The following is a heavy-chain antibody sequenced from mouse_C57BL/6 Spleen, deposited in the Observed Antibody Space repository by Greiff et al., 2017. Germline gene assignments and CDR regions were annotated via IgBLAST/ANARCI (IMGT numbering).Heavy chain of an antibody. Sequence: QVQLQQSGAELVRPGASVTLSCKASGYTFTDYEMHWVKQTPVHGLEWIGAIDPEPGGTAYNQKFKGKAILTADKSSSTAYMELRSLTSEDSAVYYCSSNYVGAMDYWGQGTSVTVSS. D-gene: IGHD2-5*01. CDR1: GYTFTDYE. J-gene: IGHJ4*01. CDR3: SSNYVGAMDY. CDR2: IDPEPGGT. V-gene: IGHV1-15*01.